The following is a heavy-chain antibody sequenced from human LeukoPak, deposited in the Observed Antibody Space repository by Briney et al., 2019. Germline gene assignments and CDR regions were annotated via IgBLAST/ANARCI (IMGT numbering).Heavy chain of an antibody. CDR2: ISGNGIST. J-gene: IGHJ4*02. Sequence: AGGSLRLSCAASGFTFTSYAVTWVRQAPGKGLEWVSGISGNGISTYNADSMKGRFTVSRDNSKNTLYLQMNSLRAEDTAVYYCARVATDLCGGDCYCDYWGQGTLVTVSS. CDR1: GFTFTSYA. V-gene: IGHV3-23*01. D-gene: IGHD2-21*02. CDR3: ARVATDLCGGDCYCDY.